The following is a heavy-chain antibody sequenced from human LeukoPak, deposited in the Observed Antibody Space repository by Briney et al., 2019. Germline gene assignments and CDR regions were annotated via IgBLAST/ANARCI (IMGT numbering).Heavy chain of an antibody. CDR1: GFTFGSYS. D-gene: IGHD6-19*01. CDR2: ISSSSSYI. V-gene: IGHV3-21*01. J-gene: IGHJ6*02. Sequence: GGSLRLSCAASGFTFGSYSMNWVRQAPGKGLEWVSSISSSSSYIYYADSVKGRFTISRDNAKNSLYLQMNSLRAEDTAVYYCARDPSHASGWYWDYYYYGMDVWGQGTTVTVSS. CDR3: ARDPSHASGWYWDYYYYGMDV.